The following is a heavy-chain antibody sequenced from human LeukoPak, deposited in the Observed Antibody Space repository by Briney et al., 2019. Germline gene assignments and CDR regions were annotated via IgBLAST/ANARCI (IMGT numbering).Heavy chain of an antibody. Sequence: PGGSLRLSCAASLFTLSIYAMHCARQARGKGLEWVSVTSYDGSNKYYADSVKCRFTSSRDNSKNTLYLQMNSLRAQDTAVYYCARGSGCNFYFDYWGQRTRVTVCS. CDR3: ARGSGCNFYFDY. J-gene: IGHJ4*02. D-gene: IGHD4-23*01. CDR1: LFTLSIYA. V-gene: IGHV3-30-3*01. CDR2: TSYDGSNK.